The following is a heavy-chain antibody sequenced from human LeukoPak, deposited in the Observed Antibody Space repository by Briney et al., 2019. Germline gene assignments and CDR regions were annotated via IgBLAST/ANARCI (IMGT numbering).Heavy chain of an antibody. V-gene: IGHV4-34*01. CDR3: ARGRRNDFWPSNWFDP. CDR2: INHSGST. Sequence: PSEALSLTCAVYGGSFSGYYWSWIRQPPGKGLEWIGEINHSGSTNYNPSLKSRVTISVDTSKNQFSLKLSSVTAADTAVYYCARGRRNDFWPSNWFDPWGQGTLVTVSS. CDR1: GGSFSGYY. J-gene: IGHJ5*02. D-gene: IGHD3-3*01.